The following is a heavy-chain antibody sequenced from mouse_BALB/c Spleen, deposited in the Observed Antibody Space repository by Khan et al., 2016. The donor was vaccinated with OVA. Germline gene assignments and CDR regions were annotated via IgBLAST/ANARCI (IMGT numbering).Heavy chain of an antibody. CDR1: GYSITSGYG. V-gene: IGHV3-1*02. Sequence: EVQLVESGPDLVKPSQSLSLTCTVTGYSITSGYGWNWIRQFPGNKLEWMGYISYSGSTNYNPSLKSRISITRDTSKNQFFLQLNSVTTEVTATYYCARTARIKYWGQGTTLTVSS. D-gene: IGHD1-2*01. CDR2: ISYSGST. CDR3: ARTARIKY. J-gene: IGHJ2*01.